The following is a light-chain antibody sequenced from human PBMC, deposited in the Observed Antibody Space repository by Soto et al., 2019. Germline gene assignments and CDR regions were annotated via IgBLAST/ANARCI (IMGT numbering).Light chain of an antibody. V-gene: IGKV1-39*01. J-gene: IGKJ5*01. Sequence: DIPMTQSPSSLSASVGDIVTISCRASQSISSYLNWYQQKPGKAPKILIYAASSLQSGVPSRFSGSGSGTDFTLTISSLQPEDVATYYCQQSYSTPITLGQGTRLEI. CDR3: QQSYSTPIT. CDR1: QSISSY. CDR2: AAS.